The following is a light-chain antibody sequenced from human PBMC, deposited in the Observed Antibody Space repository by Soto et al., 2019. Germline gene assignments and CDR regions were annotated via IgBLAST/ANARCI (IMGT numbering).Light chain of an antibody. J-gene: IGKJ2*01. CDR3: QQYGSSPPT. CDR2: RTS. CDR1: QSISSN. Sequence: EIVMTQSPATLSVSPGESATLSCRASQSISSNLAWYQQKPGQAPRLLMFRTSSRATGFPARFSGSGSGTEFNLTISSLQSEDFAVFYCQQYGSSPPTFGQGTKVEIK. V-gene: IGKV3-15*01.